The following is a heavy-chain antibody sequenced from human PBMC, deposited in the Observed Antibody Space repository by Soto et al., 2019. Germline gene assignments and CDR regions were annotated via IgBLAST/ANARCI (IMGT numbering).Heavy chain of an antibody. J-gene: IGHJ3*02. D-gene: IGHD1-26*01. CDR2: IYWDDDK. CDR3: AHRRGVTQWDDAFDI. V-gene: IGHV2-5*02. Sequence: QITLKESGPTLVKPTQTLTLTCTFSGFSLSTSGVGVGWIRQPPGKALEWLSLIYWDDDKRYSPSLMSRLTITKDTSKNQVVLIMTNMDPVDTGTYYCAHRRGVTQWDDAFDIWGQGTMVTVSS. CDR1: GFSLSTSGVG.